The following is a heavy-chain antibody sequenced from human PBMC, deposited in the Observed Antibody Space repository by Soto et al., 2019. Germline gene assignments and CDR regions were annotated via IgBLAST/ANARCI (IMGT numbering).Heavy chain of an antibody. CDR3: ARVLDAIVGVDLGAFDI. V-gene: IGHV4-31*03. Sequence: PSETLSLTCTVSGGSISSGGYYWSWIRQHPGKGLEWIGYIYYSGSTYYNPSLKSRVTISVDTSKNQFSLKLSSVTAADTAVYYCARVLDAIVGVDLGAFDIWGQGTMVTVS. CDR2: IYYSGST. J-gene: IGHJ3*02. D-gene: IGHD1-26*01. CDR1: GGSISSGGYY.